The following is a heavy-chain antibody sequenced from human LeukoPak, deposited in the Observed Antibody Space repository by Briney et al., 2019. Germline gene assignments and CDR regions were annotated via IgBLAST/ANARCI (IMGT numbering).Heavy chain of an antibody. CDR1: GFTFSTYM. V-gene: IGHV3-30*14. CDR3: ARVARFGEDNFDY. D-gene: IGHD3-10*01. CDR2: ISDDGFNK. Sequence: GGSLRLSCAASGFTFSTYMMHWVRQAPGKGLECVAFISDDGFNKDYIDSVNGRFTVSRDNSQNTMYLQMNSLRAEDTAVYYCARVARFGEDNFDYWGQGTLVTVSS. J-gene: IGHJ4*02.